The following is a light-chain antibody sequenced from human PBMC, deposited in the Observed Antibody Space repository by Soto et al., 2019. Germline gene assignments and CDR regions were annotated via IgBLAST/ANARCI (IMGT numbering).Light chain of an antibody. CDR3: QQYSTGTPYT. CDR1: QSVSSN. V-gene: IGKV3-15*01. Sequence: EMEMTQSPATPSVSPGERATLSCRASQSVSSNVAWYQLKPGQAPRLLIFGASTRASGIPARFSGSGSVTAFTLTISSLQYEDFAAYYGQQYSTGTPYTFGQGTKLEI. J-gene: IGKJ2*01. CDR2: GAS.